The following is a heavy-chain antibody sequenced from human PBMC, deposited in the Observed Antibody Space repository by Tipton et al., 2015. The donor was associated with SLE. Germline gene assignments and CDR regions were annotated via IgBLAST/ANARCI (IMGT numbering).Heavy chain of an antibody. CDR1: GGSISSHY. CDR3: ARFWRYSTNWYFDL. Sequence: TLSLTCTVSGGSISSHYWSWIRQPPGKGLEWIGEINHSGSTNYNPSLKSRVTISVDTSKNQFSLKLSSVTAADTAVYYCARFWRYSTNWYFDLWGRGTLVTVSS. CDR2: INHSGST. J-gene: IGHJ2*01. V-gene: IGHV4-34*01. D-gene: IGHD6-13*01.